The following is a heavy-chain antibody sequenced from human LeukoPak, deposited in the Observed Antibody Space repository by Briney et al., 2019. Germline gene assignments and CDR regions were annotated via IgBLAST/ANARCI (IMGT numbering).Heavy chain of an antibody. Sequence: PGGSLRLSCGASGFTFSSYAMSWVRQAPGKGLEWVSAISGSGGSTSYADSVEGRFTISRDNSKNTLYLQMNNLRAEDTAVYYCAKVSGGSSLPAYFDYWGQGTLVTVSS. CDR3: AKVSGGSSLPAYFDY. CDR1: GFTFSSYA. CDR2: ISGSGGST. V-gene: IGHV3-23*01. J-gene: IGHJ4*02. D-gene: IGHD2-15*01.